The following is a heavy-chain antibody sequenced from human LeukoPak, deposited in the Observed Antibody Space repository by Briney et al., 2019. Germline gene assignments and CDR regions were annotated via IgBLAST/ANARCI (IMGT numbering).Heavy chain of an antibody. J-gene: IGHJ3*02. D-gene: IGHD4-17*01. CDR3: ARGMTTVPQDI. CDR1: GGSMSSYY. Sequence: SETLSLTCTVSGGSMSSYYWSWIRQPPGKGLEWIGEINHSGSTNYNPSLKSRVTISVDTSKNQFSLKLSSVTAADAAVYYCARGMTTVPQDIWGQGTMVTVSS. CDR2: INHSGST. V-gene: IGHV4-34*01.